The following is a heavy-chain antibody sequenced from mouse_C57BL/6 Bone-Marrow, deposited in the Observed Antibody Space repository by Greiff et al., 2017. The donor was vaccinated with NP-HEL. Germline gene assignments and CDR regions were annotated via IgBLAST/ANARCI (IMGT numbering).Heavy chain of an antibody. D-gene: IGHD2-2*01. J-gene: IGHJ2*01. CDR3: ARGGYGYDVGYFDY. CDR2: INPNNGGT. CDR1: GYTFTDYN. V-gene: IGHV1-18*01. Sequence: EVQLQQSGPELVKPGASVKIPCKASGYTFTDYNMDWVKQSHGKSLEWIGDINPNNGGTIYNQKFKGKATLTVDKSSSTAYMELRSLTSEDTAVYYCARGGYGYDVGYFDYWGQGTTLTVSS.